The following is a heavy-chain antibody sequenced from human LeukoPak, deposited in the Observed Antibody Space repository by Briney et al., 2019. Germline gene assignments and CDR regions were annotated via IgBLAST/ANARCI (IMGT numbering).Heavy chain of an antibody. D-gene: IGHD6-13*01. Sequence: SETLSLTCTVSGGSISSYYWSWIRQPPGKGLEWIGYIYYSGSTNYNPSLKSRVTISVDTSKNQFSLKLSSVTAADTAVYYCARDRGYSSSHYAFDIWGQGTMVTVSS. V-gene: IGHV4-59*01. J-gene: IGHJ3*02. CDR1: GGSISSYY. CDR3: ARDRGYSSSHYAFDI. CDR2: IYYSGST.